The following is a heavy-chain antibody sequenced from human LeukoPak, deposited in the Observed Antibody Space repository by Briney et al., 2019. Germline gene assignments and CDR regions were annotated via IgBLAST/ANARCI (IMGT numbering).Heavy chain of an antibody. CDR2: IYTSGST. J-gene: IGHJ4*02. CDR1: VGSISSYY. V-gene: IGHV4-4*07. CDR3: ARENSGIYREFVY. Sequence: SETLSLTCTVSVGSISSYYWSWIRQPAGKGLEWIGRIYTSGSTNYTASLKSRVSMSVDTSTNQFSLKLSSVTAADTAVFYCARENSGIYREFVYWGQGTRVSVSS. D-gene: IGHD1-26*01.